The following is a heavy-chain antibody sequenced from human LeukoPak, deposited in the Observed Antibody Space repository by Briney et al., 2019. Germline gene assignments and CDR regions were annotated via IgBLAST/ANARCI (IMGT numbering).Heavy chain of an antibody. V-gene: IGHV3-7*01. Sequence: GGSLRLSCAASGSTFSSYWMGWVRQAPGKRLEWVANMNIDGSEKYYADSAKGRFTISRDNARNSVYLQMNSLRVEDTAVYYCARDPVEWELLLDYWGQGTLVTVSS. D-gene: IGHD1-26*01. CDR2: MNIDGSEK. CDR3: ARDPVEWELLLDY. J-gene: IGHJ4*02. CDR1: GSTFSSYW.